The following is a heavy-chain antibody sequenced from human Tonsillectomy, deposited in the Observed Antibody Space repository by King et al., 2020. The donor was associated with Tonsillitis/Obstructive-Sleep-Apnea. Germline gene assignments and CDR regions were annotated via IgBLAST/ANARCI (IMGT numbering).Heavy chain of an antibody. V-gene: IGHV5-10-1*01. J-gene: IGHJ5*02. D-gene: IGHD3-10*01. CDR3: ARQVRGSGTYYNNWFDP. CDR2: IDPSHSYT. CDR1: GYSFSLYW. Sequence: QLVQSGAEGKKPGESLMIFSKGSGYSFSLYWLNWERQMPGKGLECMGRIDPSHSYTKYGPSFQGHVTISADKSFSTAYLQWNSLKASDTAMYYCARQVRGSGTYYNNWFDPWGQGTLVTVSS.